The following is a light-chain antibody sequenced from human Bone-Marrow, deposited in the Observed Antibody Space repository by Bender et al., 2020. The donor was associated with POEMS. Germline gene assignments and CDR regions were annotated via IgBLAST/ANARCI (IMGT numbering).Light chain of an antibody. V-gene: IGLV3-1*01. CDR3: QAWDSSIAYV. Sequence: SYELTQPPSVSVSPGQTVSITCSGDKLENAYVCWYQQKPGQSPVLVMYQDSKRPSGIPERFSGSTSGNTATLTISGIQAMDEADYYCQAWDSSIAYVFGTGTKVTVL. CDR2: QDS. CDR1: KLENAY. J-gene: IGLJ1*01.